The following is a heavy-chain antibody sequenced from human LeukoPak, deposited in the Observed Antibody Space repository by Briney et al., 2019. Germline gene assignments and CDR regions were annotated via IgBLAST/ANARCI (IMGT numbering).Heavy chain of an antibody. D-gene: IGHD3-10*02. J-gene: IGHJ6*04. V-gene: IGHV3-21*01. CDR2: ISSSSSYI. CDR1: GFTFSSYS. Sequence: GGSLRLSCAASGFTFSSYSMNWVRQAPGKGLEWVSSISSSSSYIYYVDSVKGRFTISRDNAKNSLYLQMNSLRAEDTAVYYCAELGITMIGGVWGKGTTVTISS. CDR3: AELGITMIGGV.